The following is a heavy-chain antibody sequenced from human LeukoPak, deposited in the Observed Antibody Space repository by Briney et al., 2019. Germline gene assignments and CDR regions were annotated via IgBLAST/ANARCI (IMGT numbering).Heavy chain of an antibody. Sequence: ASVKVSCKASGYTFTGYYMHWVRQAPGQGLEWMGWINPNSGGTNYAQKFQGWVTMTRDTSISTAYMELNRLRSDDTAVYYCARTRSAGTGAFDIWGQGTMVTVSS. V-gene: IGHV1-2*04. CDR1: GYTFTGYY. CDR2: INPNSGGT. J-gene: IGHJ3*02. D-gene: IGHD6-13*01. CDR3: ARTRSAGTGAFDI.